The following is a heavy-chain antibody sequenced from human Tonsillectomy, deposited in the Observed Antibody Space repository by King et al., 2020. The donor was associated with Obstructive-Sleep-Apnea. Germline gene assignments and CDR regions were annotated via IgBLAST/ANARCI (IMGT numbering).Heavy chain of an antibody. CDR2: VYYSGRT. D-gene: IGHD3-22*01. J-gene: IGHJ5*02. CDR1: GGYITSGDYY. V-gene: IGHV4-30-4*01. CDR3: ARGNYYDSSGYYHRGEWFDP. Sequence: LPLQESGPGLVKPSQTLSLTCTVSGGYITSGDYYWSWIRQPPGKGLEWIGYVYYSGRTYSNPSLKSRVTISVDTSKTQFSLKLSSVTAADTAVYYCARGNYYDSSGYYHRGEWFDPWGQGTLVTVSS.